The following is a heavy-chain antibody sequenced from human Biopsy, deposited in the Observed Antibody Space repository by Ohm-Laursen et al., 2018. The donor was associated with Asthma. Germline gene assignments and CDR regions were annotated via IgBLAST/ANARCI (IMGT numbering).Heavy chain of an antibody. CDR1: GFTFSTYA. Sequence: SLRLSCAASGFTFSTYAMHWVRQAPGKGLEWVAVISYDGSNKYYADSVKGRFTISRDNSKNTLYLQMNSLRGDDTAVYYCARREYSDSRISPLDLWGHGTMVTVSS. V-gene: IGHV3-30-3*01. D-gene: IGHD3-22*01. CDR2: ISYDGSNK. CDR3: ARREYSDSRISPLDL. J-gene: IGHJ3*01.